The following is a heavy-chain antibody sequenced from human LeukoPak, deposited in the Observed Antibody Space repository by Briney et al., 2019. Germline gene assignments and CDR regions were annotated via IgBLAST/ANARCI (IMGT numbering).Heavy chain of an antibody. V-gene: IGHV5-51*01. Sequence: GESLKISCKGSGYSFTSYWIGWVRQMPGKALEGLGIIYPGDSDTRYSPSFQGQVTISADKSISTAYLQWSSLKASDTAMYYCARQGVGAIDAFDIWGQGTMVTVSS. CDR3: ARQGVGAIDAFDI. CDR2: IYPGDSDT. J-gene: IGHJ3*02. D-gene: IGHD1-26*01. CDR1: GYSFTSYW.